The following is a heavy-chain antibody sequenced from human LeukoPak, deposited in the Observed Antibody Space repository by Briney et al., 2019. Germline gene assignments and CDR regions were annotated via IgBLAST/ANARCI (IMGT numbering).Heavy chain of an antibody. V-gene: IGHV4-59*12. D-gene: IGHD1-1*01. CDR2: IYYSGST. J-gene: IGHJ4*02. Sequence: SETLSLTCTVSGGSISSYYWSWIRQPPGKGLEWIGYIYYSGSTYYNPSLKSRVTISLDTSKNQFSLKLTSVTAADTAVYYCARDFRDNYMLFDYWGQGSLVIVSS. CDR1: GGSISSYY. CDR3: ARDFRDNYMLFDY.